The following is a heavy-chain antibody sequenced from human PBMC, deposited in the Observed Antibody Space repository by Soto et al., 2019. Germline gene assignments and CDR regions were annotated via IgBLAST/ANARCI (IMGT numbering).Heavy chain of an antibody. CDR2: ISSSGSTI. J-gene: IGHJ4*02. CDR1: GFTFSSYE. CDR3: AITRSSWDSY. V-gene: IGHV3-48*03. D-gene: IGHD6-13*01. Sequence: GGSLRLSCAASGFTFSSYEMNWVRQAPGKGLEWVSYISSSGSTIYYADSVKGRFTISRDNAKNSLYLQMNSLRAEDTAVYYCAITRSSWDSYWGQGTLVTVSS.